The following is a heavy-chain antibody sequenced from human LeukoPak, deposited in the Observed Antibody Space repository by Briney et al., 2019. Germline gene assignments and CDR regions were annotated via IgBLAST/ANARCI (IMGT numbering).Heavy chain of an antibody. Sequence: ASVKVSCKASGGTFSSYAISWVRQAPGQGLEWMGRIIPILGIANYAQKFQGRVTITADKSTSTAYMELSSLRSEDTAVYCCARGYSSGWQYFDYWGQGTLVTVSS. CDR2: IIPILGIA. J-gene: IGHJ4*02. V-gene: IGHV1-69*04. CDR1: GGTFSSYA. CDR3: ARGYSSGWQYFDY. D-gene: IGHD6-19*01.